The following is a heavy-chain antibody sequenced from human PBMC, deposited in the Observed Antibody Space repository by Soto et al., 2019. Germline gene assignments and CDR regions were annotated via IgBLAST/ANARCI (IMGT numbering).Heavy chain of an antibody. D-gene: IGHD5-12*01. Sequence: LSLTCTVSGGSISSYYWSWIRQPPGKGLEWIGYIYYSGSTNYNPSLKSRVTISVDTSKNQFSLKLSSVTAADTAVYYCARDMGRWLQLGAFDIWGQGTMVTVSS. CDR2: IYYSGST. J-gene: IGHJ3*02. V-gene: IGHV4-59*01. CDR1: GGSISSYY. CDR3: ARDMGRWLQLGAFDI.